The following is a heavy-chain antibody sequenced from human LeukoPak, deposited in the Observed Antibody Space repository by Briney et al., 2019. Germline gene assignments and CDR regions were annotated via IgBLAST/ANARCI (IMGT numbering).Heavy chain of an antibody. J-gene: IGHJ4*02. V-gene: IGHV4-39*07. CDR1: GGSIRSSNNY. CDR3: ARVLWFGEFWYYFDY. CDR2: IHYSGST. D-gene: IGHD3-10*01. Sequence: PSETLSLTCTVSGGSIRSSNNYWGWIRQPPGKGLEWIGGIHYSGSTYYYPSLKSRVTISVDTSKNQFSLKLSSVTAADTAVYYCARVLWFGEFWYYFDYWGQGTLVTVSS.